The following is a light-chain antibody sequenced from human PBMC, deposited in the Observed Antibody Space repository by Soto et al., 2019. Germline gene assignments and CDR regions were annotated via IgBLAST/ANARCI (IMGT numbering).Light chain of an antibody. J-gene: IGKJ4*01. CDR2: AAS. CDR3: QQSYSTPLT. Sequence: DIPMTQSPSSLSASVGDRITITCRASQSISIYLNWYQQKPGKAPKLLIYAASSLQSGVPSRFSGSGSGTNFTLTINNLQPEDFATYYCQQSYSTPLTFGGGAKVEIK. CDR1: QSISIY. V-gene: IGKV1-39*01.